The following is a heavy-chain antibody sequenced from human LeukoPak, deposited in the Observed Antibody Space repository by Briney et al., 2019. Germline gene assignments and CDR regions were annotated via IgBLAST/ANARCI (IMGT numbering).Heavy chain of an antibody. CDR1: GYTFTSYD. CDR3: ARVIWFGDPLGY. V-gene: IGHV1-2*02. J-gene: IGHJ4*02. Sequence: ASVKVSCKASGYTFTSYDINWVRQAPGQGLEWMGWINPNSGGTNYAQKFQGRVTMTRDTSISTAYMELSRLRSDDTAVYYCARVIWFGDPLGYWGQGTLVTVSS. D-gene: IGHD3-10*01. CDR2: INPNSGGT.